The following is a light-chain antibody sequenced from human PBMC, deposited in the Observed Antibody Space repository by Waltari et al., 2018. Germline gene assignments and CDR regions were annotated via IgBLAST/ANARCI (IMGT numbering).Light chain of an antibody. CDR2: GAS. CDR3: QQYNNWPPWT. CDR1: QNVKTK. V-gene: IGKV3-15*01. Sequence: ETVMTQSPGTLSVSPGDRATLSCRASQNVKTKLAWYQRKAGQAPRVLIGGASTRATGVPDRFSGSGSGTDFTLIISGLQSEDFAVYYCQQYNNWPPWTFGQGTKVEIK. J-gene: IGKJ1*01.